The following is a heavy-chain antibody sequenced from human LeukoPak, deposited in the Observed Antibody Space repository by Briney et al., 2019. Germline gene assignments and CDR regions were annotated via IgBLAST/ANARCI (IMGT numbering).Heavy chain of an antibody. Sequence: ASVKVSCNASGGTFSSYAISWVRQAPGQGLEWMGGIIPIFGTANYAQKFQGRVTITADKSTSTAYMELSSLRSEDTAVYYCAREDREARPPYYYYYYMDVWGKGTTVTVSS. J-gene: IGHJ6*03. CDR1: GGTFSSYA. D-gene: IGHD6-6*01. V-gene: IGHV1-69*06. CDR2: IIPIFGTA. CDR3: AREDREARPPYYYYYYMDV.